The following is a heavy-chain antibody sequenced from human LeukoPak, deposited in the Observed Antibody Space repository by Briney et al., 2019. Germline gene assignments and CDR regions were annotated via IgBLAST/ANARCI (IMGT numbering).Heavy chain of an antibody. V-gene: IGHV3-23*01. CDR1: GFTFNSYE. CDR3: AKKVGGVYAFDI. J-gene: IGHJ3*02. Sequence: GGSLRLSCAASGFTFNSYEMNWVRQAPGKGLEWVSGISSSGGSTYYADSVQGRFTISRDNSKSTLYLQMNSLRAEDTAVYYCAKKVGGVYAFDIWGQGTMVTVSS. D-gene: IGHD3-16*01. CDR2: ISSSGGST.